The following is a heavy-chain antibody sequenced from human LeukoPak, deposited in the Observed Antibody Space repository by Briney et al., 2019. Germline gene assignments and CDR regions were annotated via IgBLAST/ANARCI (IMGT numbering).Heavy chain of an antibody. J-gene: IGHJ6*02. CDR2: IGTAGDT. V-gene: IGHV3-13*01. CDR1: GFTFSSYD. CDR3: ARLAQTVLRFLEWLSPDPDYYYYGMDV. Sequence: GGSLRLSCAASGFTFSSYDMHWVRQATGKGLEWVSAIGTAGDTYYPGSVKGRFTISRENAKNSLYLQMNSLRAGDTAVYYCARLAQTVLRFLEWLSPDPDYYYYGMDVWGQGTTVTVSS. D-gene: IGHD3-3*01.